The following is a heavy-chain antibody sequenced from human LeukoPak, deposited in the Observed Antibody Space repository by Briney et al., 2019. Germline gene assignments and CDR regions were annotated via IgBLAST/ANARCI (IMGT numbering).Heavy chain of an antibody. CDR3: AKDTRSAAMGIFDY. V-gene: IGHV3-9*01. D-gene: IGHD2-2*01. J-gene: IGHJ4*02. CDR1: GFTFDDYA. CDR2: ISWNSGSI. Sequence: PGRSLRLSCAASGFTFDDYAMHWVRQAPGKGLEWVSGISWNSGSIGYADSVKGRFTISRDNAKNSLYLQMNSLRAEDTALYYCAKDTRSAAMGIFDYWGQGTLVTVSS.